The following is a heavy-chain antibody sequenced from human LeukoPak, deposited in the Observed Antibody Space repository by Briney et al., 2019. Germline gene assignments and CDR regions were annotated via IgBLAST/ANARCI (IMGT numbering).Heavy chain of an antibody. D-gene: IGHD4-17*01. J-gene: IGHJ4*02. CDR3: ASPPPYGDYLLGY. V-gene: IGHV3-30*04. CDR2: ISYDGSNK. Sequence: GGSLRLSCAASGVTFSSYAMHWVRQAPGKGLEWVAGISYDGSNKYYADSVKGRFTISRDNSKNTLYLQMNSLRAEDTAVYYCASPPPYGDYLLGYWGQGTMVTVSS. CDR1: GVTFSSYA.